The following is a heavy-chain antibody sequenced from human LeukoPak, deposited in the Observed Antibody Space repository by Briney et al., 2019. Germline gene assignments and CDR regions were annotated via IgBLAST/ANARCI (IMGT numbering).Heavy chain of an antibody. V-gene: IGHV3-48*01. CDR2: IRASSTII. Sequence: GGSLRLSCVGSGFTFSGNSMNWVRQAPRRGLEWVSHIRASSTIIHYADSVKGRVTISRDNAKNSAFLQMNRLRVEDTAVYYCTTSRHSSSWYYNDYWGQGILVTVS. CDR3: TTSRHSSSWYYNDY. D-gene: IGHD6-13*01. J-gene: IGHJ4*02. CDR1: GFTFSGNS.